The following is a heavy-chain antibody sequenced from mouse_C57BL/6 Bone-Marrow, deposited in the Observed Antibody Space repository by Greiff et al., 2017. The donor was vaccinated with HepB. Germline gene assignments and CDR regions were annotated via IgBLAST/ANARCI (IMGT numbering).Heavy chain of an antibody. J-gene: IGHJ4*01. V-gene: IGHV14-2*01. D-gene: IGHD2-2*01. CDR1: GFNIKDYY. Sequence: DVKLQESGAELVKPGASVKLSCTASGFNIKDYYMHWVKQRTEQGLEWIGRIDPEDGETKYAPKFQGKATITADTSSNTAYLQLSSLTSEDTAVYYCASSYGYDRVYAMDYWGQGTSVTVSS. CDR3: ASSYGYDRVYAMDY. CDR2: IDPEDGET.